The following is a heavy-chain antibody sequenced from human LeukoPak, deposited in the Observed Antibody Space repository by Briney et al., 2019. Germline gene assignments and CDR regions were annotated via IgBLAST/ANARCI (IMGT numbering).Heavy chain of an antibody. CDR2: IYYSGST. CDR3: ARETYCTNTSCPIGDHFDY. V-gene: IGHV4-39*02. Sequence: SETLSLTCTVSGGSISSSSYYWGWIRQPPGKGLEWIGSIYYSGSTYYNPSLKSRVTISVDTSKNQFSLKLSSVTAADTAVYYCARETYCTNTSCPIGDHFDYWGQGTLVTVSS. D-gene: IGHD2-2*01. J-gene: IGHJ4*02. CDR1: GGSISSSSYY.